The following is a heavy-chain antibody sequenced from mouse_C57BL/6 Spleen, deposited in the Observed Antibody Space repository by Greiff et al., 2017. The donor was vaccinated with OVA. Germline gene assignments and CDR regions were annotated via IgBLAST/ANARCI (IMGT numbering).Heavy chain of an antibody. D-gene: IGHD1-1*01. Sequence: EVQVVESGPELVKPGASVKIPCKASGYTFTDYNMDWVKQSHGKSLEWIGDINPNNGGTIYNQKFKGKATLTVDKSSSTAYMELRSLTSEDTAVYYCATITTVVADYYAMDYWGQGTSVTVSS. CDR1: GYTFTDYN. V-gene: IGHV1-18*01. CDR2: INPNNGGT. J-gene: IGHJ4*01. CDR3: ATITTVVADYYAMDY.